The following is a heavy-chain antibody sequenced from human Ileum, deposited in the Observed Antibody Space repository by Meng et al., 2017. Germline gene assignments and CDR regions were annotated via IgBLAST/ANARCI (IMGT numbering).Heavy chain of an antibody. CDR2: ISQESGRT. CDR3: VRNEGYSLGD. V-gene: IGHV4-4*02. CDR1: GDSIRSRDW. Sequence: VQLQEAGPGLGKASGCLYLTCAVSGDSIRSRDWGSWVRQPPGKGLEWIGEISQESGRTNYNPSLKSRVTISLDKSKNQFSLNLNSVTAADTAVYYCVRNEGYSLGDWGQGTLVTVSS. D-gene: IGHD2-21*01. J-gene: IGHJ4*02.